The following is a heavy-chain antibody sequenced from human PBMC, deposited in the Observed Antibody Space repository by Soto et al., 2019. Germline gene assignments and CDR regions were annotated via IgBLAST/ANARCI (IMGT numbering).Heavy chain of an antibody. V-gene: IGHV3-48*02. CDR1: GFTFSTYS. D-gene: IGHD2-8*01. CDR2: ISSSSSTI. J-gene: IGHJ3*02. Sequence: GRSLRLSCAASGFTFSTYSMNLVRQAPGKGQEWVSYISSSSSTIYYADSVKGRFTISRDNAKNSLYLQMNSLRDEDTAVYYCARDYPLSRLVLMVCAEDAFDIWGQGTMVTVSS. CDR3: ARDYPLSRLVLMVCAEDAFDI.